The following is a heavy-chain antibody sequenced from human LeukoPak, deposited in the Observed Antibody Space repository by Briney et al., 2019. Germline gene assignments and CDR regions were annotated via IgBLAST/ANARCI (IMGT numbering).Heavy chain of an antibody. CDR2: ISDIGSI. Sequence: SETLSLTCTVSGGSIGSYYWSWIRQPPGKGLEWIAYISDIGSINYNPSLKSRVTISLDTSKSQFSLKLSSVTAADTAVYYCAGHHPRNTVDFWGQGTLVTVSS. D-gene: IGHD2/OR15-2a*01. CDR1: GGSIGSYY. CDR3: AGHHPRNTVDF. J-gene: IGHJ4*02. V-gene: IGHV4-59*08.